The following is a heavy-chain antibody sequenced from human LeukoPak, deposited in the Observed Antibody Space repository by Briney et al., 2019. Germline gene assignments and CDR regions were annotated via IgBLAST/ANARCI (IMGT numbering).Heavy chain of an antibody. CDR2: IYYSGST. D-gene: IGHD2-15*01. CDR3: ARTPYGGFDY. Sequence: SETLSLTCTVSGGSISSYYWSWIRRPPGKGLEWIGYIYYSGSTNYNPSLKSRVTISVDTSKNQFSLKLSSVTAADTAVYYCARTPYGGFDYWGQGTLVTVSS. V-gene: IGHV4-59*01. CDR1: GGSISSYY. J-gene: IGHJ4*02.